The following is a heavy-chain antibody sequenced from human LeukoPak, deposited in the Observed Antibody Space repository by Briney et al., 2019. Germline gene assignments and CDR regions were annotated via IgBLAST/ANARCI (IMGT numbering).Heavy chain of an antibody. CDR1: GGSFNGYY. J-gene: IGHJ4*01. V-gene: IGHV4-34*01. Sequence: SETLSLTCAVYGGSFNGYYRSWIRQPPGKGLEWIGEVKHSGRTNYNPSLKSRVIMSVDTSKNQFSLNLNSVTAADTAVYYCARRRDWNDVLDYWGHGTQVTVSS. CDR3: ARRRDWNDVLDY. CDR2: VKHSGRT. D-gene: IGHD1-1*01.